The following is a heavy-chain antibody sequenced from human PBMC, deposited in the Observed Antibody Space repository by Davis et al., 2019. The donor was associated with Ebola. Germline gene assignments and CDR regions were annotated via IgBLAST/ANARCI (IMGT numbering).Heavy chain of an antibody. CDR3: ARVLPPRGMDV. J-gene: IGHJ6*02. CDR2: ISAYNGNT. Sequence: AASVKVSCKTSGYTFSSYGISWVRQAPGQGLEWMGWISAYNGNTNYAQKLQGRVTMTTDTSTSTAYMELRSLRSDDTAVYYCARVLPPRGMDVWGQGTTVTVSS. V-gene: IGHV1-18*01. CDR1: GYTFSSYG. D-gene: IGHD3-10*01.